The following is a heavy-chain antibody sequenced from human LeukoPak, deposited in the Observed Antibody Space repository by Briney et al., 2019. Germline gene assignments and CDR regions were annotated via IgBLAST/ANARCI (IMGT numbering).Heavy chain of an antibody. V-gene: IGHV3-15*01. CDR1: GFTVRDVL. CDR3: TTYEGVT. Sequence: NPGVSLRLSCAASGFTVRDVLMSWVRQAPGKGLEWVGLIKSDKDGGTIEYDVSVKGRFTISRDDSRNSLYLQMNTLQTEDTAVYYCTTYEGVTWGQGTLVTVSS. D-gene: IGHD2-21*01. CDR2: IKSDKDGGTI. J-gene: IGHJ5*02.